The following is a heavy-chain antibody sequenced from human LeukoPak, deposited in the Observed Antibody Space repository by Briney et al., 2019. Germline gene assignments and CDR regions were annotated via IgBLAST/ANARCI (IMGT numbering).Heavy chain of an antibody. D-gene: IGHD2-15*01. CDR1: GFTFDDYG. V-gene: IGHV3-20*04. J-gene: IGHJ4*02. CDR3: ARGLGYCSGGTCYPFDY. CDR2: INWNGGTT. Sequence: PGGSLRLSCAASGFTFDDYGMSWGRQAPGKGLEWVAGINWNGGTTRYADSVKGRFTISRDNAKNSLYLQMTSLRAEDTALYYCARGLGYCSGGTCYPFDYWGQGTLVIVSS.